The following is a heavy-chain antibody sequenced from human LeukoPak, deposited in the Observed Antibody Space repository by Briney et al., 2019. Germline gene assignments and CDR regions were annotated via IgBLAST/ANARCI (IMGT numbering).Heavy chain of an antibody. V-gene: IGHV3-30-3*01. CDR3: ASDSYYYGSSSYCVPYSFVY. CDR1: GFTFSSYA. Sequence: GRSLRLSCAASGFTFSSYAMHWVRQAPGKGLEWVAVISYDGSNKYYADSVKGRFTISRDNSKKTLFLQMNSLTAEETAVYYCASDSYYYGSSSYCVPYSFVYWGQGTLVTVSS. J-gene: IGHJ4*02. CDR2: ISYDGSNK. D-gene: IGHD3-22*01.